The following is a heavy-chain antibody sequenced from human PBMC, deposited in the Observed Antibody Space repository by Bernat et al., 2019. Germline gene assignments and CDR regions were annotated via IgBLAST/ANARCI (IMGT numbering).Heavy chain of an antibody. J-gene: IGHJ5*02. V-gene: IGHV1-2*06. CDR1: GYTFTGYY. D-gene: IGHD2-2*01. Sequence: QVQLVQSGAEVKKPGASVKVSCKASGYTFTGYYMHWVRQAPGQGLEWMGRINPNSGGTNYAQKFQGRVTMTRDTSISTAYMELSRLRSDDTAVYYCARVRCSSTGCYFPWFDPWGQGTLVTVSS. CDR2: INPNSGGT. CDR3: ARVRCSSTGCYFPWFDP.